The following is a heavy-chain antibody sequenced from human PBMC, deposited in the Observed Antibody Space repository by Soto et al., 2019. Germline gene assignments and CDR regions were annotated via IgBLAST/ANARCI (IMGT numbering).Heavy chain of an antibody. J-gene: IGHJ3*02. V-gene: IGHV2-5*02. CDR3: AHRGLHRYGGNDAFDI. CDR1: GFSLSTSGVG. Sequence: QITLKESGPTLVKPTQTLTLTCTFSGFSLSTSGVGVGWIRQPPGKALEWLALIYWDDDKRYSPSLKSRLTITKDTSKNQVVLTMTNMDPVDTATYYCAHRGLHRYGGNDAFDIWGQGTMVTVSS. CDR2: IYWDDDK. D-gene: IGHD5-12*01.